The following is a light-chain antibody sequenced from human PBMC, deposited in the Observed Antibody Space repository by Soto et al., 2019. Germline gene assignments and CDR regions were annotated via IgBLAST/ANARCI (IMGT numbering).Light chain of an antibody. Sequence: DIVMTQSPDYLAVSLGARATISFKSSQSVLYSSNNKNYLAWYQQKPGQPPKLLIYWASTRESGVPDRFSGSGSGTDFTLTISSLQAEDVAVYYCQQYYSIPLTFGGGTKVDI. CDR2: WAS. V-gene: IGKV4-1*01. CDR1: QSVLYSSNNKNY. CDR3: QQYYSIPLT. J-gene: IGKJ4*01.